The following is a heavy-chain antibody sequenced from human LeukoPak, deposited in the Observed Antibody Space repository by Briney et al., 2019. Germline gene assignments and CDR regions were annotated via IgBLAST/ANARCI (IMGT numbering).Heavy chain of an antibody. CDR1: GLTFSSYA. D-gene: IGHD1-26*01. CDR3: AKDTLGATGDY. Sequence: PGGSPRLSCAASGLTFSSYAMSWVRQAPGKGLEWVSGISGSGDSTNYADSVKGRFTISRDNSKHTLHLQMNSLRAEDTAVYYCAKDTLGATGDYWGQGTLVTVSS. CDR2: ISGSGDST. J-gene: IGHJ4*02. V-gene: IGHV3-23*01.